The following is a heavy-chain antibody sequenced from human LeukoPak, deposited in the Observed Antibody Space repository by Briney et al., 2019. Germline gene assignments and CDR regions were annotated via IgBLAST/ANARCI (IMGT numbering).Heavy chain of an antibody. CDR2: INPDSGGT. V-gene: IGHV1-2*02. CDR3: ARLSGSYPGLLGY. CDR1: GYTLTAYY. D-gene: IGHD1-26*01. J-gene: IGHJ4*02. Sequence: GASVKVSCKASGYTLTAYYIHWVRQAPGQGLEWMGWINPDSGGTNYAQKFQGRVTMTRDTSISTAYMELSSLRSDDTAFYYCARLSGSYPGLLGYWGQGPLVTVSS.